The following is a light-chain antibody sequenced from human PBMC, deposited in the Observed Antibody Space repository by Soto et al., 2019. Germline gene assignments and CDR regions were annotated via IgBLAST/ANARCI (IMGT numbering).Light chain of an antibody. Sequence: EIVMTQSPATLSVSPGERATLSCRASQSVSSNLAWYQQKPGQAPRLLIYGASTRATGIPARFSGSGSGTAFTLTISSLQSEDFAVYYCQHYNNWPPWTFGQGTKVETK. V-gene: IGKV3-15*01. CDR2: GAS. CDR3: QHYNNWPPWT. CDR1: QSVSSN. J-gene: IGKJ1*01.